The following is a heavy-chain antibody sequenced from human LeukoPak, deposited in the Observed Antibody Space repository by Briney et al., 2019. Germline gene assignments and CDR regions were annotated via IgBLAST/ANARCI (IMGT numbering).Heavy chain of an antibody. Sequence: ASVKVSCKASGYTFTSYGISWVRQAPGQGLEWMGWISAYNGNTNYAQKLQGRITMTTDTSTSTAYMELRSLRSDDTAVYYCARPNTIFGVVISAYFDYWGQGTLVTVSS. CDR3: ARPNTIFGVVISAYFDY. CDR2: ISAYNGNT. J-gene: IGHJ4*02. CDR1: GYTFTSYG. D-gene: IGHD3-3*01. V-gene: IGHV1-18*01.